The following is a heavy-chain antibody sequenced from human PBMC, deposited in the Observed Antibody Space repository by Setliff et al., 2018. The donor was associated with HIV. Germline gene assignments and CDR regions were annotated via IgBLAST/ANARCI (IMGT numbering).Heavy chain of an antibody. CDR3: ARALGYCSTTSCYAEYFDY. D-gene: IGHD2-2*01. CDR1: GGSISSGGYY. V-gene: IGHV4-31*03. CDR2: IYYSGST. J-gene: IGHJ4*02. Sequence: SETLSLTCTVSGGSISSGGYYWSWIRQHPGKGLEWIGYIYYSGSTYYNPSLKSRLNISLDTSKNQFSLKLSSVTATDTAVYFCARALGYCSTTSCYAEYFDYWGQGTVVTVSS.